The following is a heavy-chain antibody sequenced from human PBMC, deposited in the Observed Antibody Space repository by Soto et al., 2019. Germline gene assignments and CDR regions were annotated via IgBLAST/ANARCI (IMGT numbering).Heavy chain of an antibody. CDR1: GDSVSSNSAA. CDR2: TYYRSKWYN. D-gene: IGHD6-13*01. CDR3: ARASNLGGIAAAGSAYYYYGLDV. J-gene: IGHJ6*02. V-gene: IGHV6-1*01. Sequence: SQTLSLTFAISGDSVSSNSAAWNWIRQSPSRGLEWLGRTYYRSKWYNDYAVSVKSRITINPDTSKNQFSLQLNSVTPEDTAVYYCARASNLGGIAAAGSAYYYYGLDVWGQGTTVTSP.